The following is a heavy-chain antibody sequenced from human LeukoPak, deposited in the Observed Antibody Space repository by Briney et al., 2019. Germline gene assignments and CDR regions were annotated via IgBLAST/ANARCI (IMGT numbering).Heavy chain of an antibody. CDR1: GYTFTSYD. V-gene: IGHV1-8*01. D-gene: IGHD3-22*01. CDR3: ARAFRYYYDSSGQYYFDY. CDR2: MNPNSGNT. J-gene: IGHJ4*02. Sequence: ASVKVSCKASGYTFTSYDINWVRRATGQGLEWMGWMNPNSGNTGYAQKFQGRVTMTTDTSTTTAYMELRSLRSDDTAVYYCARAFRYYYDSSGQYYFDYWGQGTLVTVSS.